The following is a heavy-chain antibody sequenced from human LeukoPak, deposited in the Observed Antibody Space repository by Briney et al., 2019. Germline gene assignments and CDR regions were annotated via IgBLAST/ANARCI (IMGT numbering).Heavy chain of an antibody. D-gene: IGHD5-18*01. Sequence: PGGSLRLSCAASGFTFSYHDMHWVRQAPGKGLEWVSSIRGSSTYIFYADSVKGRFTISRDNAKNSLYLQMNSLRAEDTAVYYCARDHEYSYGYGAFDIWGQGTMVTVSS. CDR3: ARDHEYSYGYGAFDI. V-gene: IGHV3-21*01. CDR2: IRGSSTYI. J-gene: IGHJ3*02. CDR1: GFTFSYHD.